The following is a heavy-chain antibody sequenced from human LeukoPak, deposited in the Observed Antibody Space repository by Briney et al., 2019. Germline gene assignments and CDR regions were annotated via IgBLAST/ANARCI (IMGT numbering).Heavy chain of an antibody. CDR2: ISGGGAGST. Sequence: GGSLRLSCAASGFTFSNYAMAWVRQAPGKGLEWVSTISGGGAGSTYYANSVKGRLTISRDDFENTLYVEMNSLRIEDTAVYYCWGYHYYGSGRDAFEIWGQGSTVTVSS. V-gene: IGHV3-23*01. J-gene: IGHJ3*02. CDR3: WGYHYYGSGRDAFEI. CDR1: GFTFSNYA. D-gene: IGHD3-10*01.